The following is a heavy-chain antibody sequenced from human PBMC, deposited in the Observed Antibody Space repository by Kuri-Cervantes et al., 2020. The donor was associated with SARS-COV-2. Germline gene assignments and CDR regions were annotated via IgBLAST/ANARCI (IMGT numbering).Heavy chain of an antibody. CDR1: GFTFSGSA. Sequence: GESLKISCAASGFTFSGSAMHWVRQAPGKGLEWVAVISYDGSNKYYADSVKGRFTISRDNSKNTLYLQMNSLRAEDTAVYYCAGGEYQLLYAYSYGSIDYWGQGTLVTVSS. D-gene: IGHD2-2*02. CDR3: AGGEYQLLYAYSYGSIDY. J-gene: IGHJ4*02. V-gene: IGHV3-30-3*01. CDR2: ISYDGSNK.